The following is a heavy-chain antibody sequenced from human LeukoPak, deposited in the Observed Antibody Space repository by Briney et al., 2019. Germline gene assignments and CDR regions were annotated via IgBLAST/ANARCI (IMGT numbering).Heavy chain of an antibody. CDR1: GGSISSGGYS. V-gene: IGHV4-30-2*01. CDR3: ARPHFYGDYVAFDI. J-gene: IGHJ3*02. Sequence: PSQTLSLTCAVSGGSISSGGYSWSWIRQPPGKGLEWIGYIYHSGSTYYNPSLKSRVTISVDRSKNQFSLKLSSVTAADTAVYYCARPHFYGDYVAFDIWGQGTMVTVSS. D-gene: IGHD4-17*01. CDR2: IYHSGST.